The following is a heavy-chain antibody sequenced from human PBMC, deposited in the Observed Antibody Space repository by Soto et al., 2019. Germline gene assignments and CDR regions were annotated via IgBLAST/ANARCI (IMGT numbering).Heavy chain of an antibody. Sequence: GASVKVSCKASGYTFTSYGISWVRQAPGQGLEWMGWISAYNGNTNYAQKLQGRVTMTTDTSTSTAYMELRSLRSDDTAVYYCARTCSSTSCYFQEIDYWGQGTLVTVSS. V-gene: IGHV1-18*01. D-gene: IGHD2-2*01. CDR3: ARTCSSTSCYFQEIDY. J-gene: IGHJ4*02. CDR2: ISAYNGNT. CDR1: GYTFTSYG.